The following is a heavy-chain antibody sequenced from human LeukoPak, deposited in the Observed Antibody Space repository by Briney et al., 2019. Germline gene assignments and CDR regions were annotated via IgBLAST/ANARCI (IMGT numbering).Heavy chain of an antibody. J-gene: IGHJ3*02. D-gene: IGHD4-17*01. CDR3: AKEKYGVDAFDI. CDR1: GFTFEASA. CDR2: ITGGGEST. Sequence: GGSLRLSCAASGFTFEASAMSWVRQAPGKGLEWVADITGGGESTYYADAVKGRFTISRDNSKNTLYLQMNSLRAEDTAVYYCAKEKYGVDAFDIWGQGTMVTVSS. V-gene: IGHV3-23*01.